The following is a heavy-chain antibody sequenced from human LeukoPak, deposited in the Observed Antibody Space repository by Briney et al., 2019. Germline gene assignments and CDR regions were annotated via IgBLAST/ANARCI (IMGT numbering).Heavy chain of an antibody. CDR3: ARGRYCSGGSCYEGFWFDP. CDR1: GFTFSSYK. J-gene: IGHJ5*02. Sequence: GGSLRLSCAASGFTFSSYKMNWVRQAPGKGLKWVSYIISSGSTIYYADSVKGRFTISRDNAKTSLYLQMNSLRAEDTAVYYCARGRYCSGGSCYEGFWFDPWGQGTLVTVPS. V-gene: IGHV3-48*03. CDR2: IISSGSTI. D-gene: IGHD2-15*01.